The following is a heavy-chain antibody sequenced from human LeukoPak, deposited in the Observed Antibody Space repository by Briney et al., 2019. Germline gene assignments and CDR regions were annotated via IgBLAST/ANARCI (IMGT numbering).Heavy chain of an antibody. CDR2: IWYDGSNK. D-gene: IGHD1-26*01. V-gene: IGHV3-33*08. J-gene: IGHJ4*02. CDR3: ARPTYSGSYYWFDY. Sequence: GGSLRLPCAASGFTFSNAWMSWVRQAPGKGLEWVAVIWYDGSNKYYADSVKGRFTISRDNSKNTLYLQMNSLRAEDTAVYYCARPTYSGSYYWFDYWGQGTLVTVSS. CDR1: GFTFSNAW.